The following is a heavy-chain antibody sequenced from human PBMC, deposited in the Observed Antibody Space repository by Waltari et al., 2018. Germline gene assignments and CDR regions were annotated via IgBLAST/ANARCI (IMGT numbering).Heavy chain of an antibody. CDR2: RWADETNN. CDR1: GFTFSNDG. CDR3: AKGSDSSGYYSNGFDT. V-gene: IGHV3-30*02. Sequence: QLVESGGGGVQPGGSLRLSCAASGFTFSNDGIHWVRQAPGKGLEWLAFRWADETNNPYPESGHGRFTNTRDNSMFTVFMQMTSVGTDDTAVYCCAKGSDSSGYYSNGFDTWGQGILVTVSS. D-gene: IGHD3-22*01. J-gene: IGHJ5*02.